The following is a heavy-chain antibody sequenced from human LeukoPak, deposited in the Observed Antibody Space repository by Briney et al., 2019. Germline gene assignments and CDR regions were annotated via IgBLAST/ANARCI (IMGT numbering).Heavy chain of an antibody. J-gene: IGHJ5*02. Sequence: GGSLRLSCAASGFTFSGYRMTWVRQAPGKGLERVANIYDDGSAKYYVDSVKGRFTISRDNAKNSMYLQMNSLRADDTAMYYCARVGSSAWYAWGQGTLVTVSS. CDR3: ARVGSSAWYA. CDR1: GFTFSGYR. D-gene: IGHD6-19*01. V-gene: IGHV3-7*01. CDR2: IYDDGSAK.